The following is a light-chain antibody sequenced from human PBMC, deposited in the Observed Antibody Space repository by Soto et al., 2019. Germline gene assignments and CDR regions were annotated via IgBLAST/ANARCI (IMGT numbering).Light chain of an antibody. CDR3: LQSDTWPYT. Sequence: ETVMTQSPATLSVSPGEKATLSCRASLSVGTNVAWYQQKPGQAPRLLIYRTSTGAPGIAARFSGSGSGTEFTLTLSSLQSEDFAIYYCLQSDTWPYTFGQGTKLEIK. V-gene: IGKV3-15*01. CDR1: LSVGTN. J-gene: IGKJ2*01. CDR2: RTS.